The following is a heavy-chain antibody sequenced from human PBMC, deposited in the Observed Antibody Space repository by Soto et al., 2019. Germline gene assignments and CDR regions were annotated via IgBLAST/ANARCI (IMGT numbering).Heavy chain of an antibody. CDR1: GYSFTGYY. V-gene: IGHV1-2*02. Sequence: QVQLEQSGAEVKKPGASLKVSCKASGYSFTGYYLHWVRQAPGQGLEWMGWINPYSGGTKYAQKFQARVTMTRDTSISTAYMELIRLMSEDTAVYYCARFWSAYPAEDYYYYGMDVWGQGTTVTVSS. D-gene: IGHD3-3*01. CDR2: INPYSGGT. CDR3: ARFWSAYPAEDYYYYGMDV. J-gene: IGHJ6*02.